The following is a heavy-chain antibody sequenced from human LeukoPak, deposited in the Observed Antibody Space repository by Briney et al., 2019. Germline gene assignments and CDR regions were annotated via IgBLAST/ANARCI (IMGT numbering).Heavy chain of an antibody. V-gene: IGHV1-69*05. D-gene: IGHD2-2*01. CDR3: ARDHCSSTSCYSENWFDP. CDR1: GGTFSSYA. Sequence: SVKVSCKASGGTFSSYAISWVRQAPGQGLEWMGGIIPIFGTANYAQKFQGRVTITTDESTSTAYMELSSLRSEDTAAYYCARDHCSSTSCYSENWFDPWGQGTLVTVSS. J-gene: IGHJ5*02. CDR2: IIPIFGTA.